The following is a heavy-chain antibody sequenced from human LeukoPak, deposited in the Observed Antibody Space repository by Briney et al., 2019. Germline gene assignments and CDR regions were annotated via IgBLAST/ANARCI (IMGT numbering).Heavy chain of an antibody. CDR3: ARLGQPNAFDI. V-gene: IGHV4-59*08. J-gene: IGHJ3*02. CDR1: CGSISNYY. Sequence: SETLSLTCTVSCGSISNYYWGWIRQPPGKGLECIGYFYHTGSTNYNPSLKSRVTISVDMSKNEISLKLSSVTAADTAVYYCARLGQPNAFDIWGQGTMVTVSP. CDR2: FYHTGST. D-gene: IGHD3-16*01.